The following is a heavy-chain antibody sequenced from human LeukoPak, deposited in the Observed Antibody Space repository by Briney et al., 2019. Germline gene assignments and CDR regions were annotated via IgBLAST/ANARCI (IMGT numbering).Heavy chain of an antibody. D-gene: IGHD1-26*01. Sequence: GGSLRLSCAASGFTFSSYDMHWVRQATGKGLEWVSAIGTAGDTYYPGSVKGRFTISRENAKNSLYLQMNSLRAGDTAVYYCARGGSIVRATDAFDIWGQGTMVTVSS. J-gene: IGHJ3*02. CDR2: IGTAGDT. CDR3: ARGGSIVRATDAFDI. V-gene: IGHV3-13*01. CDR1: GFTFSSYD.